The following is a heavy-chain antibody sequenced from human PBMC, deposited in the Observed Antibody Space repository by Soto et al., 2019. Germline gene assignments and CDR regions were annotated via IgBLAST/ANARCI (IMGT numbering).Heavy chain of an antibody. CDR1: GYTFTSNN. Sequence: ASVKVSCNASGYTFTSNNINWLRQATGQGREWMGWMNPNSGNPGYAHKFQGRDTMTRNRSIITASMELSILRPHDTAVYCCARRQIVLLPAEKRWSPDWFNPWG. D-gene: IGHD2-2*01. CDR2: MNPNSGNP. J-gene: IGHJ5*02. CDR3: ARRQIVLLPAEKRWSPDWFNP. V-gene: IGHV1-8*01.